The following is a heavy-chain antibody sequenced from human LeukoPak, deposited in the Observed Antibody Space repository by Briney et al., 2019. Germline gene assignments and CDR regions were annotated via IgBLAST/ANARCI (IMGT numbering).Heavy chain of an antibody. CDR3: AKDTYYDILTGYPPIDY. CDR1: GLTLSSYA. V-gene: IGHV3-23*01. CDR2: ISGSGGST. Sequence: GGSLGLSCAASGLTLSSYAMSWVRQAPGKGLEWVSAISGSGGSTYYADSVKGRFTISRDNSKNTLYLQMNSLRAEDTAVYYCAKDTYYDILTGYPPIDYWGQGTLVTVSS. J-gene: IGHJ4*02. D-gene: IGHD3-9*01.